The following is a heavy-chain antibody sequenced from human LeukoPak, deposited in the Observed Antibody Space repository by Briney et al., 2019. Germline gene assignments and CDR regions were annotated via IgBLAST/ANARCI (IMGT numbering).Heavy chain of an antibody. Sequence: PSETLSLTCTVSGGSITNYYWTWIRQPPGKGLEWIGYIFYTGSDNSNYNPSLRSRVTMSVDTSKNQFSLKLSSVTAADTAVYYCARDGGDSSGLNYYYMDVWGKGTTVTVSS. CDR1: GGSITNYY. CDR2: IFYTGSDNS. CDR3: ARDGGDSSGLNYYYMDV. J-gene: IGHJ6*03. D-gene: IGHD6-19*01. V-gene: IGHV4-59*01.